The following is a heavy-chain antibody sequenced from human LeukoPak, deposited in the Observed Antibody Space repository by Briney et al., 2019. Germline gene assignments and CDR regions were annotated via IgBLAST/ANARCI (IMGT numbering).Heavy chain of an antibody. V-gene: IGHV3-48*01. D-gene: IGHD3-10*01. CDR2: IGSSSSTI. CDR1: GFTFSSYS. CDR3: ARRPNYYGSGSYHHFDY. J-gene: IGHJ4*02. Sequence: PGGSLRLSCAASGFTFSSYSMNWVRQAPGKGLEWVSYIGSSSSTIYYADSVKGRFTISRDNAKNSLYLQMNSLRAEDTAVYYCARRPNYYGSGSYHHFDYWGQGTLVTVSS.